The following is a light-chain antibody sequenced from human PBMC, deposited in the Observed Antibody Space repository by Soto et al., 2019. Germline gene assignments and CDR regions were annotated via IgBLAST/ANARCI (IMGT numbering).Light chain of an antibody. CDR3: SSYTNSDALV. CDR2: EVS. J-gene: IGLJ3*02. CDR1: SSDVGNYNY. V-gene: IGLV2-14*01. Sequence: QSVLTLPASVSGSPGQSITISCTGTSSDVGNYNYVSWYQQHPGKAPKLMIYEVSNRPSGVSNRFSGSKSGNTASLVISGLQAEDEADYYCSSYTNSDALVFGAGTKLTVL.